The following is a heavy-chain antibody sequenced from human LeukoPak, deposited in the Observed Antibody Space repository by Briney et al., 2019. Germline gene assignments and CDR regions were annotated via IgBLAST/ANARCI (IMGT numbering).Heavy chain of an antibody. CDR2: ISYDGSDE. V-gene: IGHV3-30*04. J-gene: IGHJ4*02. CDR3: ARDFTPEWFDIH. Sequence: GGSLRLSCVASGLAFSSYSMHWVRQAPGKGLEWVGVISYDGSDEYYTDSVKGRSTTSRDNSKNTVYLQMNSLRVDDTAVYYCARDFTPEWFDIHWGQGTLVTVSS. D-gene: IGHD3-3*01. CDR1: GLAFSSYS.